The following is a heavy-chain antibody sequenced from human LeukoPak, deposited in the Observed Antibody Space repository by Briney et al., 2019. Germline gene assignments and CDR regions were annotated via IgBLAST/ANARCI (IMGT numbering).Heavy chain of an antibody. CDR3: ARDMGYYYYDID. CDR1: GGSISSGSYY. CDR2: IYTSGST. D-gene: IGHD3-22*01. Sequence: SETLSLTCTVSGGSISSGSYYWSWIRQPAGKGLEWIGRIYTSGSTNYNPSLKSRVTISVDTSKNQFSLKLSSVTAADTAVYYCARDMGYYYYDIDWGQGTLVTVSS. J-gene: IGHJ4*02. V-gene: IGHV4-61*02.